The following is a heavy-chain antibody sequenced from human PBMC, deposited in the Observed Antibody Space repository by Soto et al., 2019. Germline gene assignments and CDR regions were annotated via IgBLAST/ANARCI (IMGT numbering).Heavy chain of an antibody. D-gene: IGHD5-12*01. Sequence: EVQLLESGGGLVQPGGSLRISCAASGFTFSSYAMSWVRQAPVKGLEWVAAISGSGGSTYYADSVKGRFTISRDNSKKTLYLQMNSLRAEDTAVYYCAKDFRLKWLGYYFDYWGQGTLVTVSS. V-gene: IGHV3-23*01. CDR3: AKDFRLKWLGYYFDY. CDR2: ISGSGGST. J-gene: IGHJ4*02. CDR1: GFTFSSYA.